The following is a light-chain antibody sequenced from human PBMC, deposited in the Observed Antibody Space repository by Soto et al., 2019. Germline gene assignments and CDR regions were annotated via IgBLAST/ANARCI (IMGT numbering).Light chain of an antibody. CDR3: SSYTSSSTPYV. V-gene: IGLV2-14*01. CDR2: EVS. Sequence: QSAPTQPASASGSPGQSITISCTGTSSDVGGYNYVSWYQQHPGKAPKLMIYEVSKRPSGVSNRFSGSKSGNTASLTISGLQAEDEADYYCSSYTSSSTPYVFGTGTKVTVL. CDR1: SSDVGGYNY. J-gene: IGLJ1*01.